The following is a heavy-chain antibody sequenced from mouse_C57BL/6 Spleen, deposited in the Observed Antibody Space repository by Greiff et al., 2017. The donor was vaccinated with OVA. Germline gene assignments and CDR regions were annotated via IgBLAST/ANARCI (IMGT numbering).Heavy chain of an antibody. CDR1: GFTFSDYG. Sequence: EVKVVESGGGLVKPGGSLKLSCAASGFTFSDYGMHWVRQAPEKGLEWVAYISSGSSTIYYADTVKGRFTISRDNAKNTLFLQMTSLRSEDTAMYYCARWAYSHWYFDVWGTGTTVTVSS. CDR2: ISSGSSTI. CDR3: ARWAYSHWYFDV. J-gene: IGHJ1*03. D-gene: IGHD2-10*01. V-gene: IGHV5-17*01.